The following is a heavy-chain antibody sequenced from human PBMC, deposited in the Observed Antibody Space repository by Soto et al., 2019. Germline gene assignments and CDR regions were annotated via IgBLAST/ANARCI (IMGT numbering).Heavy chain of an antibody. CDR1: GGSVSSGSDY. Sequence: PSETLSLTCTVSGGSVSSGSDYWSWIRQPPGRGLEWIGYIYNSGSTDYNTSLKSRVTISVDTSKNQFSLKLTSVTTAHTAVYSCASGSSASEFIDYWGQGTQVTVSS. J-gene: IGHJ4*02. D-gene: IGHD6-13*01. V-gene: IGHV4-61*01. CDR2: IYNSGST. CDR3: ASGSSASEFIDY.